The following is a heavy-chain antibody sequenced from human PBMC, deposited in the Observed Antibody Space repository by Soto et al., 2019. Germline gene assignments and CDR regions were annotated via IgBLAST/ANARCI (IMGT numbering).Heavy chain of an antibody. CDR3: VREGYSNYHYYGMDV. J-gene: IGHJ6*02. Sequence: GASVKVSCKASGGTFSSYAISWVRQAPGQGLEWMGGIIPIFGTANYAQKFQGRVTITADESTSTAYMELSSLRSEDTAVYYCVREGYSNYHYYGMDVWGQGTTVTVSS. V-gene: IGHV1-69*13. CDR2: IIPIFGTA. CDR1: GGTFSSYA. D-gene: IGHD4-4*01.